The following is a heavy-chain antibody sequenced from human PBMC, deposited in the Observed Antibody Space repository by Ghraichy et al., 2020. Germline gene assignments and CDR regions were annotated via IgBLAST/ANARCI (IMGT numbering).Heavy chain of an antibody. CDR2: TYYRSKWYN. V-gene: IGHV6-1*01. Sequence: SCAISGDSVSSNSAAWNWIRQSPSRGLEWLGRTYYRSKWYNDYAVSVKSRITINPDTSKNQFSLQLNSVTPEDTAVYYCARDRVVVAPSHYYYYGMDVWGQGTTVTVSS. J-gene: IGHJ6*02. CDR1: GDSVSSNSAA. CDR3: ARDRVVVAPSHYYYYGMDV. D-gene: IGHD2-15*01.